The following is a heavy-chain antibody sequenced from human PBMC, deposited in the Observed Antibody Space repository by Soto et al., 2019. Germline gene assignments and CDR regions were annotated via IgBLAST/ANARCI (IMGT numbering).Heavy chain of an antibody. CDR1: GGSFSGYY. D-gene: IGHD4-17*01. CDR3: ARGTTVTTTTLDY. J-gene: IGHJ4*02. V-gene: IGHV4-34*01. Sequence: SETLSLTCAVYGGSFSGYYWSWIRQPPGKGLEWIGEINHSGSTNYNPSLKSRVTISVDTSENQFSLKLSSVTAADTAVYYCARGTTVTTTTLDYWGQGTLVTVSS. CDR2: INHSGST.